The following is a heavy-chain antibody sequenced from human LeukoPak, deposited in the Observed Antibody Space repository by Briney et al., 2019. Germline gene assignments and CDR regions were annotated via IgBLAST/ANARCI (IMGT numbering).Heavy chain of an antibody. V-gene: IGHV3-23*01. J-gene: IGHJ5*02. CDR2: ISGSGGST. CDR3: AHPTEYSSSWYGNWFDP. CDR1: GFTFTSYA. D-gene: IGHD6-13*01. Sequence: GGSLRLSCAASGFTFTSYAMTWVRQAPGKGLEWVSAISGSGGSTYYADSVKGRFTISRDNSKNTLYLQMNSLRAEDTAVYYCAHPTEYSSSWYGNWFDPWGQGTLVTVSS.